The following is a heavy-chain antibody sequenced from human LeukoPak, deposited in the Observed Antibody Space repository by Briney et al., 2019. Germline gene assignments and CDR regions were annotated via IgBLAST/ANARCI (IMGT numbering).Heavy chain of an antibody. CDR3: VREDRSCYYY. CDR1: EFSFSSWW. CDR2: INQDGNEK. V-gene: IGHV3-7*03. Sequence: GGSLRLSCAASEFSFSSWWMSWVRQAPGKGLEWVANINQDGNEKYYVDSVKGRFTISRDNDRNSLYLQMNSLRAEDTAVYYCVREDRSCYYYWGQGTLVTVSS. J-gene: IGHJ4*02. D-gene: IGHD2-15*01.